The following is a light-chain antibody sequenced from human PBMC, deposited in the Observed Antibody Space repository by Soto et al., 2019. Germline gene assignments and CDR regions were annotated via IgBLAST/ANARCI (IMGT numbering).Light chain of an antibody. CDR1: QSISRW. J-gene: IGKJ1*01. V-gene: IGKV1-5*01. CDR3: QHYKMYSPWT. Sequence: DIQMTQSPSTLSASVGDRVTITCRASQSISRWLAWYQQKPGKAPKLLIHDATSLESGVPSRFSGSGSGTDFTLTISSLQPDDFATYYCQHYKMYSPWTFGQGTKVDIK. CDR2: DAT.